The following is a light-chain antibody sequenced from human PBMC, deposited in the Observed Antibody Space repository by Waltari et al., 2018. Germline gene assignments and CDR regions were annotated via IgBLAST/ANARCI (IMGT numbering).Light chain of an antibody. Sequence: QSALTQPASVSGSPGQSIAISCTRSSSDLGGYWFVSWYQQHPGTAPKLMIYDVSHRPSGVSNRFSGSKSGNTASLTISGLQPEDEADYYCSSYTSIIPPFLFGTGTKVTVL. CDR3: SSYTSIIPPFL. CDR1: SSDLGGYWF. CDR2: DVS. J-gene: IGLJ1*01. V-gene: IGLV2-14*01.